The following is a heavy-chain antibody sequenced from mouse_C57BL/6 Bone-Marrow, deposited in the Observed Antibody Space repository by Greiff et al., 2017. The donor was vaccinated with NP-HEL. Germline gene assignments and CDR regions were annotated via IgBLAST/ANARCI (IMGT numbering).Heavy chain of an antibody. J-gene: IGHJ4*01. CDR3: ARNYGSPHYYAMDY. V-gene: IGHV3-6*01. D-gene: IGHD1-1*01. Sequence: EVKLVESGPGLVKPSQSLSLTCSVTGYSITSGYYWNWIRQFPGNKLEWMGYISYDGSNNYNPSLKNRISITRDTSKHQFFLKLNSVTTEDTATYYCARNYGSPHYYAMDYWGQGTSVTVSS. CDR1: GYSITSGYY. CDR2: ISYDGSN.